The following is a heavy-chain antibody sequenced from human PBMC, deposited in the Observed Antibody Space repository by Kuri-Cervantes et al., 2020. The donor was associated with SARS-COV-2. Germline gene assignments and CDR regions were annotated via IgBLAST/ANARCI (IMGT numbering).Heavy chain of an antibody. CDR1: GFTFSSYA. CDR2: ISYDGSNK. J-gene: IGHJ4*02. Sequence: GESLKISCAVSGFTFSSYAMHWVRQAPGKGLEWVAVISYDGSNKYYADSVKGRFTISRDNSKNTLYLQMNSLRAEDTAVYYCARGRAARYFDYWGQGTLVTVSS. V-gene: IGHV3-30-3*01. CDR3: ARGRAARYFDY. D-gene: IGHD6-6*01.